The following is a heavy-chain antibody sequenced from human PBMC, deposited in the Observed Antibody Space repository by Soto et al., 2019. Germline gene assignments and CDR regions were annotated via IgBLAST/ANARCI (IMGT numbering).Heavy chain of an antibody. V-gene: IGHV4-38-2*02. CDR1: GCSISRGLY. CDR3: ARDHLTRHTSGSLYYYGMDV. CDR2: IYHSGRT. D-gene: IGHD3-10*01. Sequence: PSETLSLTCGVSGCSISRGLYWGWIRHPPGWGLEWLGSIYHSGRTHYKTPLKRRVTISVATSKNQFSPRLSSVTAADTAVYYCARDHLTRHTSGSLYYYGMDVWGQGTTVT. J-gene: IGHJ6*01.